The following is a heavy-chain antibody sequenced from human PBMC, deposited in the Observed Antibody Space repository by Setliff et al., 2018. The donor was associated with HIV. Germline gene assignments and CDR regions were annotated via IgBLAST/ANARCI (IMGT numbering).Heavy chain of an antibody. J-gene: IGHJ6*03. CDR3: ASYYGSGAHYPYYYYMDV. CDR2: MHPHSGNT. V-gene: IGHV1-8*02. Sequence: GASVKVSCKASSEYTFTNFDTNWVRQAPGQGLEGMGWMHPHSGNTDYTQKCQGRVTMTRNTPISTAYMEMSSLRSEDTAVYYCASYYGSGAHYPYYYYMDVWGKGTTGTVSS. CDR1: SEYTFTNFD. D-gene: IGHD3-10*01.